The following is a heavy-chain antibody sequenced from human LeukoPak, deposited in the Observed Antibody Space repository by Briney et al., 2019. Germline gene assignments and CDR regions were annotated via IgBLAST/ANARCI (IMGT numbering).Heavy chain of an antibody. V-gene: IGHV3-21*01. Sequence: GGSLRLSCAASGFTFSSYSMNWVRQAPGKGLEWVSSISSSSSYIYYADSVKGRFTISRDKAKNSLYLKMNSLRAEDTAVYYCAREAGVNGSGIWEIDYWGQGTLVTVSS. CDR2: ISSSSSYI. CDR1: GFTFSSYS. CDR3: AREAGVNGSGIWEIDY. J-gene: IGHJ4*02. D-gene: IGHD3-10*01.